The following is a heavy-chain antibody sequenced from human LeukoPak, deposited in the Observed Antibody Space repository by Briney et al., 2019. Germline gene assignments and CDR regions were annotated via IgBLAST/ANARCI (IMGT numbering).Heavy chain of an antibody. J-gene: IGHJ4*02. Sequence: GGSLRLSCAASGFTFSSYSMNWVRRAPGKGLEWVSFITSSSNYIYYADSVKGRFTISRDNAKNSLYLQMNSLRAEDTAVYYCARDWGSGNYYPTNFEYWGQGTLVTVSS. CDR2: ITSSSNYI. CDR1: GFTFSSYS. CDR3: ARDWGSGNYYPTNFEY. D-gene: IGHD3-10*01. V-gene: IGHV3-21*01.